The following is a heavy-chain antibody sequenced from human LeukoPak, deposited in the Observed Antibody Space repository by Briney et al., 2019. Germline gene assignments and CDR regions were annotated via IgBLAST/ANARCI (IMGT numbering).Heavy chain of an antibody. Sequence: SETLSLTCTVSGGSISSYYWSWIRQPAGKGLEWIGRIYTSGSTNYNPSLKSRVTMSVDTPKNQFSLKLSSVTAADTAVYYCARVYSPAPSDAFDIWGQGTMVTVSS. CDR3: ARVYSPAPSDAFDI. D-gene: IGHD1-14*01. V-gene: IGHV4-4*07. CDR1: GGSISSYY. CDR2: IYTSGST. J-gene: IGHJ3*02.